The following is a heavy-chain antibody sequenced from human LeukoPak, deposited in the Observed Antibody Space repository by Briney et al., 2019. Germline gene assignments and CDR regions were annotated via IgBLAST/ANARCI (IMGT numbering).Heavy chain of an antibody. CDR2: ISANSGNT. D-gene: IGHD5-24*01. Sequence: ASVKVSCKSSGYTFTSKGISWVRQAPGEGLEWMGWISANSGNTNYAQKFQGRVTMTTDTSSSTVYMELRSLRSDDTALYYCARDNNYRFDYWGQGTLGTLPS. CDR3: ARDNNYRFDY. V-gene: IGHV1-18*01. J-gene: IGHJ4*02. CDR1: GYTFTSKG.